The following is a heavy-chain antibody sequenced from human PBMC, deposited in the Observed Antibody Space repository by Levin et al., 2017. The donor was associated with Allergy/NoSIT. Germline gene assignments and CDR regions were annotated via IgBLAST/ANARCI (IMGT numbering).Heavy chain of an antibody. CDR1: GGSISSHY. CDR3: ARLEPLIWRGYYGSQYYFDY. J-gene: IGHJ4*02. V-gene: IGHV4-59*08. Sequence: SCTVSGGSISSHYWSWIRQPPGKGLEWIGYIDYRGSTKYNPSLKSRVTISVDTSKKQFSLKRSSVTAADTAVYYCARLEPLIWRGYYGSQYYFDYWGQGTLVTVSS. D-gene: IGHD3-3*01. CDR2: IDYRGST.